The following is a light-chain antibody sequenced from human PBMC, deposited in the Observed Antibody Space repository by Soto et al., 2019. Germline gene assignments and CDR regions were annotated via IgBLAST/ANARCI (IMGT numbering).Light chain of an antibody. Sequence: QSVLTQPASLSGAPGQAITISCTGTSSDVGDYNYVSWYQHHPGEAPKLIIYEVSHRPSGVSDRFSGSKSGDTASLTISGLQADDEASYYCHSHTTTNSLVFGTGTKVTVL. CDR3: HSHTTTNSLV. V-gene: IGLV2-14*01. J-gene: IGLJ1*01. CDR2: EVS. CDR1: SSDVGDYNY.